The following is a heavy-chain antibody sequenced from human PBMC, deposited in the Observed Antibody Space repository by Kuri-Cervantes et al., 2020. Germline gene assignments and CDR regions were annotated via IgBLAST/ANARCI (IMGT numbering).Heavy chain of an antibody. CDR2: IYSDGSGT. Sequence: GESLKISCAASGFSFSNYAMSRVRQAPGKGLVWVSRIYSDGSGTNYVDSVKGRFTISRDNAKNTLYLQMHSLRVEDTAVYFCARGGYSTGLTGDPFDHWGQGTLVTVSS. CDR1: GFSFSNYA. CDR3: ARGGYSTGLTGDPFDH. V-gene: IGHV3-74*01. D-gene: IGHD6-19*01. J-gene: IGHJ4*02.